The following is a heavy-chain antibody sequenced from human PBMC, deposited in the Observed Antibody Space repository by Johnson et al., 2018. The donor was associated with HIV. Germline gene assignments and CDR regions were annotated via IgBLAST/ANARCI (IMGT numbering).Heavy chain of an antibody. J-gene: IGHJ3*02. Sequence: VQLVESGGGVVQPGRSLRLSCAASGFTFSSYGMHWVRQAPGKGLEWVAVIWYDGSNKYYADSVKGRFTISSANSQDTLYLQMNSLRSEDTAVSYCARAYNDAFDIWGQGTRVTVSS. D-gene: IGHD5-24*01. V-gene: IGHV3-30*19. CDR1: GFTFSSYG. CDR2: IWYDGSNK. CDR3: ARAYNDAFDI.